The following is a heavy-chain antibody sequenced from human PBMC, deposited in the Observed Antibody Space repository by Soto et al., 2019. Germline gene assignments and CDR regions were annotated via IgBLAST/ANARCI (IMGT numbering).Heavy chain of an antibody. Sequence: PSETLSLTCTVSGGSFKSGSYYWSWIRQPPGKGLEWIGYVYHTGRTDYNPSLESRVSVSVDTSKNQFSLKVSGVSAADTAVYYCATSQKGYNWNYFDHWGQGALVTVSS. CDR3: ATSQKGYNWNYFDH. J-gene: IGHJ4*02. CDR1: GGSFKSGSYY. V-gene: IGHV4-61*01. CDR2: VYHTGRT. D-gene: IGHD1-20*01.